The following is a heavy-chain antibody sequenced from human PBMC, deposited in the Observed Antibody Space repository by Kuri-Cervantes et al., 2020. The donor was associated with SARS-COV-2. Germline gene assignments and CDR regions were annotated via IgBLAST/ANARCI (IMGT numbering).Heavy chain of an antibody. CDR2: INYSGTT. D-gene: IGHD3-10*01. V-gene: IGHV4-34*01. CDR3: ARLRRHNNAWFVTGYYMDV. Sequence: SETLSLTCAVYGGSFSDNHWTWVRQPLGKGLEWIGEINYSGTTNYNPSLKSRVTMSVDTSKNQFSLNLTSVTAADTAVYYCARLRRHNNAWFVTGYYMDVWGKGTTVTVSS. CDR1: GGSFSDNH. J-gene: IGHJ6*03.